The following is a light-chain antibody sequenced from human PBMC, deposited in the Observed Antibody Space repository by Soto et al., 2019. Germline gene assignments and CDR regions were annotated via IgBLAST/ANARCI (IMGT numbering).Light chain of an antibody. CDR3: QQYGSSPRT. J-gene: IGKJ1*01. CDR1: QSVSSSY. V-gene: IGKV3-20*01. Sequence: EIVLTQSPGTLSLSPGERATLSCRASQSVSSSYFAWYQQKPGQAPRLLIYGASSRATGIPDRFSGSGSGTDFTLTISRLDPEDFAVYYWQQYGSSPRTFGQGTKVEIK. CDR2: GAS.